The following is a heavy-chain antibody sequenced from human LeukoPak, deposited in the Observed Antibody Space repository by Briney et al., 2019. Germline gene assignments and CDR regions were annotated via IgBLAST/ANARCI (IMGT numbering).Heavy chain of an antibody. Sequence: GGSLRLSCAASGFTFSSYAMSWVRQAPGKGLEWVSAISGSGGSTYYADSVKGRFTISRDNSKSTLYLQMNSLRAEDTAVYYCAKFPQYYYGSGSYSNYWGQGTLVTVSS. CDR2: ISGSGGST. D-gene: IGHD3-10*01. CDR1: GFTFSSYA. CDR3: AKFPQYYYGSGSYSNY. J-gene: IGHJ4*02. V-gene: IGHV3-23*01.